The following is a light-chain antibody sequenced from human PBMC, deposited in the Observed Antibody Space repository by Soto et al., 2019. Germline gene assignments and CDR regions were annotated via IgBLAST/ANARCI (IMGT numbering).Light chain of an antibody. CDR2: GNS. V-gene: IGLV1-40*01. Sequence: QAVVTQPPSVSGAPGQRVTISCTGSSSNIGAGYDVHWYQQLPGTAPKLLIYGNSNRPSGVPDRFSGSKSGTSASLAITGLHAEDEADYYCQSYDSSLSGHVVFGGGTQLTVL. CDR1: SSNIGAGYD. J-gene: IGLJ2*01. CDR3: QSYDSSLSGHVV.